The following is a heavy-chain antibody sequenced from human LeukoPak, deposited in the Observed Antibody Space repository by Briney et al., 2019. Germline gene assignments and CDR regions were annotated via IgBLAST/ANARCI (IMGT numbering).Heavy chain of an antibody. D-gene: IGHD3-10*01. J-gene: IGHJ6*02. CDR3: ARGTYGSGSYYYYYNGMDV. Sequence: GGSLRLSCAASGFTLSTYTMHWVRQAPGKGLEWVAVISSYGSNKYYGDSVKGRFTICRNTCKNPLYLQMNRHMAEDPSVYYCARGTYGSGSYYYYYNGMDVWGQGTTVTVSS. V-gene: IGHV3-30*01. CDR2: ISSYGSNK. CDR1: GFTLSTYT.